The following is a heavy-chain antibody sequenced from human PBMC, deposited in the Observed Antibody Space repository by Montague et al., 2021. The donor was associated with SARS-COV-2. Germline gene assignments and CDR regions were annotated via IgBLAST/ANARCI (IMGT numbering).Heavy chain of an antibody. J-gene: IGHJ4*02. CDR3: ARREYSYGWGD. CDR1: GGPISGSSDY. D-gene: IGHD5-18*01. Sequence: SETLSLICTVTGGPISGSSDYWGWIRQSPGKGLEWIASVDYSGNTYYSPSLKSRLTISVDTSKNQFSLKLNSVTAADTALYYRARREYSYGWGDWGQGTLVTVSS. V-gene: IGHV4-39*01. CDR2: VDYSGNT.